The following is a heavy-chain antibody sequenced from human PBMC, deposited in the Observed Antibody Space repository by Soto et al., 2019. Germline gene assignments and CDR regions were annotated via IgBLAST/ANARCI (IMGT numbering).Heavy chain of an antibody. CDR3: ARNYDSSGYYYYAMDV. J-gene: IGHJ6*02. CDR1: GGSISSGNYY. V-gene: IGHV4-61*01. CDR2: IYSSGST. D-gene: IGHD3-22*01. Sequence: SETLSLTCIVSGGSISSGNYYWNWIRQPPGKGLEWIGYIYSSGSTKYSPSLKSRVTISADTSKKQVSLNMRSVTAADTAVYYCARNYDSSGYYYYAMDVWGQGTTVTVSS.